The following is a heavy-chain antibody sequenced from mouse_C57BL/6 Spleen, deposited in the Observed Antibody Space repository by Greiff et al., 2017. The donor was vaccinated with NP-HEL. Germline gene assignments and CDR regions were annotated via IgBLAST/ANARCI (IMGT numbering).Heavy chain of an antibody. V-gene: IGHV1-62-2*01. CDR1: GYTFTEYT. CDR3: ARHEASYYSNYTYFDD. J-gene: IGHJ2*01. CDR2: FYPGSGSI. D-gene: IGHD2-5*01. Sequence: VQLQQSGAELVKPGASVKLSCKASGYTFTEYTIHWVKQRSGQGLEWIGWFYPGSGSIKYNEKFKDKATLTADKSSSTAYMELSRLTSEDSAVYFCARHEASYYSNYTYFDDWGKGTTLTVSS.